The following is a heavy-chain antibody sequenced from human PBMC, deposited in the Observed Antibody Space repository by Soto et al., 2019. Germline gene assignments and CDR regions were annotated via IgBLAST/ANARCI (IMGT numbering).Heavy chain of an antibody. Sequence: SETLSLTCTVSGGSVNSVDYYWSWIRQPPAEGLEWIGYIFFSGRTDYNPSLKSRVSISVDTSKNQFSLKLSSVTAADTAVYYCARRYGVYFDYWGQGTLVTVSS. CDR2: IFFSGRT. D-gene: IGHD4-17*01. J-gene: IGHJ4*02. CDR3: ARRYGVYFDY. CDR1: GGSVNSVDYY. V-gene: IGHV4-30-4*01.